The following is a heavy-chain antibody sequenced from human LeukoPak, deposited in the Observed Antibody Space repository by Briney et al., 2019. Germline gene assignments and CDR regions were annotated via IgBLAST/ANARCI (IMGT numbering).Heavy chain of an antibody. J-gene: IGHJ6*02. Sequence: PGGSLRLSCTASGFTFGDYAMSWVRQAPGKGLEWVGFIRSKAYGGTTEYAASVKGRFTISRDDSKSIADLQMNSLKTEDTAVYYCTRGSSSWSYYYYYGMDVWGQGTTVTVSS. CDR2: IRSKAYGGTT. CDR1: GFTFGDYA. D-gene: IGHD6-13*01. CDR3: TRGSSSWSYYYYYGMDV. V-gene: IGHV3-49*04.